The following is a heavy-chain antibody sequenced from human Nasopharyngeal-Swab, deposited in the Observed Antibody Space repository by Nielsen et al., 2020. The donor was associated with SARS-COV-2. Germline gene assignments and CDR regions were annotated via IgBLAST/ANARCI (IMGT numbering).Heavy chain of an antibody. J-gene: IGHJ4*02. Sequence: GESLKIYCEASGFTFTTYSMKWVRQAPGKGLEWVSYISSSSNTIYYAQSVKGRFTIYRDNAKNSLYLQMNSLRDEDTAVYYCTRDLGYWGQGTLVTVSS. CDR1: GFTFTTYS. CDR3: TRDLGY. CDR2: ISSSSNTI. V-gene: IGHV3-48*02.